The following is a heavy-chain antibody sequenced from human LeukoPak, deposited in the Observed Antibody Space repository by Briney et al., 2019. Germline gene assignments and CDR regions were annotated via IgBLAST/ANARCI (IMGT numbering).Heavy chain of an antibody. D-gene: IGHD3-16*01. Sequence: GGSLRLSCAASGFTFSSYAVSWVRQAPGKGLEWVSSISGSGGSTYSADSVKGRFTISRDNSKNTLYVQMNSLRAEDTAVYYCAKRTSGGSSGYSFDYWGQGTLVTVSS. CDR1: GFTFSSYA. J-gene: IGHJ4*02. V-gene: IGHV3-23*01. CDR2: ISGSGGST. CDR3: AKRTSGGSSGYSFDY.